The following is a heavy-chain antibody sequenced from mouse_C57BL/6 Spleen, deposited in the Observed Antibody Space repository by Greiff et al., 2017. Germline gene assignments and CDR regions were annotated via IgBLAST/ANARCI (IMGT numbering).Heavy chain of an antibody. J-gene: IGHJ4*01. Sequence: VQLQQSGPELVKPGASVKISCKASGYSFTDYNMHWVKQSNGQSLEWIGVINPNYGTTSYNQKFKGKATLTVDQSSSTAYMQLNSLTSEDSAVYYCAIYYGNHGNAMAYWGQGTSVTVSS. CDR3: AIYYGNHGNAMAY. D-gene: IGHD2-1*01. CDR1: GYSFTDYN. V-gene: IGHV1-39*01. CDR2: INPNYGTT.